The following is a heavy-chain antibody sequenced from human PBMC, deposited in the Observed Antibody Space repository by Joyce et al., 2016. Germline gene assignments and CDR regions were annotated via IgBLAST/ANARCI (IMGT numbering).Heavy chain of an antibody. V-gene: IGHV6-1*01. Sequence: QVQLQQSGPGLVKPSQTRPLTCAISGDSVSSNSAAWNWIRKSPSRGLEWLGRTYCRSNWYNDYAVSVKSRITINPDTSKNQFSLQLNSVTPEDTAVYYCARDRGGRYHVRFDPWGQGTLVTVSS. CDR3: ARDRGGRYHVRFDP. CDR1: GDSVSSNSAA. D-gene: IGHD1-26*01. J-gene: IGHJ5*02. CDR2: TYCRSNWYN.